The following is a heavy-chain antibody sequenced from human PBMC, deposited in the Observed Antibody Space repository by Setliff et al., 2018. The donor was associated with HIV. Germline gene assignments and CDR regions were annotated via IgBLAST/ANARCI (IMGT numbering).Heavy chain of an antibody. V-gene: IGHV1-69*13. Sequence: SVKVSCKASGHSFTTYFLHWVRQAPGQGLEWMGGIIPIFGTANYAQKFQGRVTITADESTSTAYMELSSLRSEDTAVYYCAREGPKTYYFDYWGQGTLVTVSS. J-gene: IGHJ4*02. CDR3: AREGPKTYYFDY. CDR1: GHSFTTYF. CDR2: IIPIFGTA.